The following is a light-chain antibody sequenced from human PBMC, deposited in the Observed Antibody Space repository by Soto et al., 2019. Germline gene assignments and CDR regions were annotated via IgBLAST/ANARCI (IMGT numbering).Light chain of an antibody. CDR2: EVN. V-gene: IGLV2-8*01. CDR1: TSDVGGYNY. J-gene: IGLJ2*01. CDR3: SSYAGSKNFIL. Sequence: QSALTQPPSASGSPGQSVTISCTGTTSDVGGYNYVSWYQLHPDKVPKLIIYEVNKRPSGVPDRFFGSKSGSTASLTVSGLQAEDEADYFCSSYAGSKNFILFGGGTKLTVL.